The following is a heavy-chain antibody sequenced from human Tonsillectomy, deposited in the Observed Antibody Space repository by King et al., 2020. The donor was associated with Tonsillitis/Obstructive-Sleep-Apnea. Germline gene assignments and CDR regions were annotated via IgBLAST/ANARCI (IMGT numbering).Heavy chain of an antibody. D-gene: IGHD6-19*01. CDR1: GFKFSIYA. J-gene: IGHJ4*02. V-gene: IGHV3-30*04. Sequence: VQLVESGGGVVQPGRSLRLSCVASGFKFSIYAMHWVRQAPGKGLEWVAFISYDGSNKYYADSMKGRFTISRDNSKNTLYLQMNILRAEDTAVYYCARSIQGWHSFDYWGQGNLVTASS. CDR2: ISYDGSNK. CDR3: ARSIQGWHSFDY.